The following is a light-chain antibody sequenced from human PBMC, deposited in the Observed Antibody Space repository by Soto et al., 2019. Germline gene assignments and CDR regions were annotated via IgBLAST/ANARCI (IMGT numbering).Light chain of an antibody. CDR3: QQYNNWPWT. J-gene: IGKJ1*01. CDR1: QSVSYN. V-gene: IGKV3-15*01. Sequence: EIVMTQSPATLSVSPGERATLSCRASQSVSYNLAWYQQKPGQAPRLLIYGTSTRATGIPARLSGSGSGTEFTLTISSLQSEDFAVYYCQQYNNWPWTFGQGTKVGIK. CDR2: GTS.